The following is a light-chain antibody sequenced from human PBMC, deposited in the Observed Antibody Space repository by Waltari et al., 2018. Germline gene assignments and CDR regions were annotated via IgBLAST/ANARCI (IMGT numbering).Light chain of an antibody. J-gene: IGKJ1*01. CDR3: QQYYTYPWT. Sequence: AIRMTQSPSSISASTGARVTITCRANQRISSYLAWYQQKPGKAPNLLIYAASTLQSGVPSRFSGSGSRTDFTLTISCLQSEDFATFYCQQYYTYPWTFGQGTKVEVK. CDR2: AAS. CDR1: QRISSY. V-gene: IGKV1-8*01.